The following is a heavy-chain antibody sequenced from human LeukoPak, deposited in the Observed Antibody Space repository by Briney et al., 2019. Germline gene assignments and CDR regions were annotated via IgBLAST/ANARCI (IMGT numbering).Heavy chain of an antibody. V-gene: IGHV1-18*01. J-gene: IGHJ4*02. CDR3: ARVFSGQKQYGLNDY. CDR1: GYTFTSYG. D-gene: IGHD5-12*01. Sequence: ASVKVSCKASGYTFTSYGISWVRQAPGQGLEWMGWISAYDGNTNYAQKLQGRVTMTTDTSTSTAYMELRSLRSDDTAVYYCARVFSGQKQYGLNDYWGQGTLVTVSS. CDR2: ISAYDGNT.